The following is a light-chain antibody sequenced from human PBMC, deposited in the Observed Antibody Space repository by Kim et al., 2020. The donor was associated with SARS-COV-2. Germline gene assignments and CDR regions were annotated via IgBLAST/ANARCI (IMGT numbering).Light chain of an antibody. J-gene: IGKJ2*03. V-gene: IGKV1-5*03. CDR3: QQYNNYSYS. CDR2: KAS. CDR1: QSISNW. Sequence: DIQMTQSPSTRSASVGDRVTITCRASQSISNWLAWYQQKPGKAPNFLLYKASTLESGVPSRFSGSGSGTEFTLTINSLQPDDFATYYCQQYNNYSYSFGQGTKLEI.